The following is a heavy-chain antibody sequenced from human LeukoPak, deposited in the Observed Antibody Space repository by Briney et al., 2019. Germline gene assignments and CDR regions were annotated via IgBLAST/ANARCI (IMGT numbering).Heavy chain of an antibody. Sequence: SETLSLTCTVSGGSISSYNWSWIRQPPGKGLEWIGRIYTSGSTNYNPSLKSRVTMSVDTSKNQFSLKLSSVTAADTAVYYCARDNQRSYYYGMDVWGQGTTVTVSS. CDR2: IYTSGST. V-gene: IGHV4-4*07. D-gene: IGHD5-24*01. CDR3: ARDNQRSYYYGMDV. CDR1: GGSISSYN. J-gene: IGHJ6*02.